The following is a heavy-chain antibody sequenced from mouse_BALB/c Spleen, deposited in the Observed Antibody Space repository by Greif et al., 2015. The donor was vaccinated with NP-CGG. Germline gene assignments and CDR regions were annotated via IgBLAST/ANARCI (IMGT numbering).Heavy chain of an antibody. CDR3: TRGEVTTVVDYFDY. CDR2: IYPSDSYT. CDR1: GYTFTSYW. D-gene: IGHD1-1*01. J-gene: IGHJ2*01. V-gene: IGHV1-69*02. Sequence: QVQLQQSGAELVRPGASVKLSCKASGYTFTSYWINWVKQRPGQGLEWIGNIYPSDSYTNYNQKFKDKATLTVDKSSSTAYMQLSSPTSEDSAVYYCTRGEVTTVVDYFDYWGQGTTLTVSS.